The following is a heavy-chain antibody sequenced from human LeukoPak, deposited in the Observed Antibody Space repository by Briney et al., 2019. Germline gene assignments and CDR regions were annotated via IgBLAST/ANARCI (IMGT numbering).Heavy chain of an antibody. Sequence: GRSLRLSCAASGFTFSSYGMHWVRQGPGKGLEGVAVISPDGSGKFYADSVKGRFTISRDNPMNTLFLQMNSLRGDDTAVYYCAKERGAFSAYDYWGQGTLVTVSS. V-gene: IGHV3-30*18. CDR2: ISPDGSGK. J-gene: IGHJ4*02. CDR3: AKERGAFSAYDY. CDR1: GFTFSSYG. D-gene: IGHD6-19*01.